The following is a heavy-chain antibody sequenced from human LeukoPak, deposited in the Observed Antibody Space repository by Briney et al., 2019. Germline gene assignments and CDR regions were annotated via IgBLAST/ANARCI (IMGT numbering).Heavy chain of an antibody. V-gene: IGHV3-11*05. Sequence: GGSLRLSCAASGFTFSDYYMSWIRQAPGKGLEWVSYISSSSSYTNYADSVKGRFTISRDNAKNSLYLQMNSLRAEDTAVYYCARDYSGKTLFSFDYWGQGTLVTVSS. J-gene: IGHJ4*02. CDR2: ISSSSSYT. D-gene: IGHD3-10*01. CDR1: GFTFSDYY. CDR3: ARDYSGKTLFSFDY.